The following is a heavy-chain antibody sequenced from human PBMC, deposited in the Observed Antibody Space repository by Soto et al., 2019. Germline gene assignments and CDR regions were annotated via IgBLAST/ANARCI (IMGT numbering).Heavy chain of an antibody. J-gene: IGHJ6*02. CDR1: GFTFSSYA. CDR3: AKDNDCSSTSCYHLYYYYGMDV. D-gene: IGHD2-2*01. V-gene: IGHV3-30-3*01. CDR2: ISYDGSNK. Sequence: QVQLVESGGGVVQPGRSLRLSCAASGFTFSSYAMHWVRQAPGKGLEWVAVISYDGSNKYYADSVKGRFTISRDNSKNTLYLQMNSLRAEDTAVYYCAKDNDCSSTSCYHLYYYYGMDVWGQGTTVTVSS.